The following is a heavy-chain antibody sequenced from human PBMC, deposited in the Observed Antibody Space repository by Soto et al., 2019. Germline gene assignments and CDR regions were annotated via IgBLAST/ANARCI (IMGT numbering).Heavy chain of an antibody. CDR2: ISGRGTTT. CDR1: GFSFASYS. V-gene: IGHV3-48*02. Sequence: GGSLTLPSQASGFSFASYSMNWVRQAPGKGIKWASFISGRGTTTYYADSVKGRFTVSRDNAKNSRSLEVNSLRDEDTAVYYCARLGYCSSATCKYHLYYYGMDVWCQGTTVTVSS. J-gene: IGHJ6*02. D-gene: IGHD2-2*01. CDR3: ARLGYCSSATCKYHLYYYGMDV.